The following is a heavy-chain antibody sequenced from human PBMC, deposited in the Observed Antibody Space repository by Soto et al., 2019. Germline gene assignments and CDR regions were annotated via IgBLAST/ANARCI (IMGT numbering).Heavy chain of an antibody. CDR3: ARGEVYYDLRGRWFDP. J-gene: IGHJ5*02. Sequence: QVQLQQWGAGLLKPSETLSLTCAVYGGSFSGYYWSWIRQPQGKGLEWIGEINHSGSTNYNPSLNSRVTIAVDTSKNQVSLKLSSVTAADTAVYYCARGEVYYDLRGRWFDPWGQGTLVTVSS. D-gene: IGHD3-22*01. CDR2: INHSGST. V-gene: IGHV4-34*01. CDR1: GGSFSGYY.